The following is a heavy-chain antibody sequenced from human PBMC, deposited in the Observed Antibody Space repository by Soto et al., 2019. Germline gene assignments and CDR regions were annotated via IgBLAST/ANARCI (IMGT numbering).Heavy chain of an antibody. J-gene: IGHJ5*02. CDR2: MNPNSGNT. CDR3: ARMANSGTLTWFDT. Sequence: XSVKVYCKAAVYSFGNNDICLVRQATGQGLEWMGWMNPNSGNTGYAQKFQGRVSMTRNTSITTAYLELSSLRSDDTAIYYCARMANSGTLTWFDTCGQGTLVTVSS. V-gene: IGHV1-8*01. CDR1: VYSFGNND.